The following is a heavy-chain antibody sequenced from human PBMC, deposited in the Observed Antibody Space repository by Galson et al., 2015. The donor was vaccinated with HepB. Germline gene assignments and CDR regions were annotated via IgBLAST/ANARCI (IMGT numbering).Heavy chain of an antibody. CDR1: GGTFSTFA. Sequence: SVKVSCKASGGTFSTFAINWVRLAPGQGLEWMGGVSPLFSTTNYAQKFRGRLTITADKSTNSAYMELSSLRSEDTAMYFCTNVGCSNGICYYYYFDSWGQGTLVTVSS. J-gene: IGHJ4*02. CDR2: VSPLFSTT. CDR3: TNVGCSNGICYYYYFDS. V-gene: IGHV1-69*06. D-gene: IGHD2-8*01.